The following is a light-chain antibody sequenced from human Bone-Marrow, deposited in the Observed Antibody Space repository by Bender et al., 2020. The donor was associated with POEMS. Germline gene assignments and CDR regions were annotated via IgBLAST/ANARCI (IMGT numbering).Light chain of an antibody. Sequence: QSALIQPASVSGSPGQSITISCTGTSSDVGTYNLVSWYQQHPGKVPQLMIYDVSYLPSGISNRFSGSKSGNTASLTISGLQAEDEADYYCCSYASRSTYVFGTGTKVSVL. V-gene: IGLV2-23*02. CDR1: SSDVGTYNL. CDR2: DVS. CDR3: CSYASRSTYV. J-gene: IGLJ1*01.